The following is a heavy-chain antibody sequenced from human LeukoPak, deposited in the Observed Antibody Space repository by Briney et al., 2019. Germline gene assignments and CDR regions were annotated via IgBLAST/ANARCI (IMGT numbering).Heavy chain of an antibody. CDR1: GDSVSSNSVT. CDR3: ARDPGTTESWFDP. J-gene: IGHJ5*02. Sequence: SQTLSLTCAISGDSVSSNSVTWNWIRQSPSRGLEWLGRTYYRSKWYNDYAVSVKSRITINPDTSKNQFSLQLNSVTPEDTAVYNCARDPGTTESWFDPWGQGTLVTVSS. V-gene: IGHV6-1*01. D-gene: IGHD1-1*01. CDR2: TYYRSKWYN.